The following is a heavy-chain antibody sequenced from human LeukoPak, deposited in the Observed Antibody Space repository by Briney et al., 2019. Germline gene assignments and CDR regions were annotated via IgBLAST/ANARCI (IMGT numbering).Heavy chain of an antibody. V-gene: IGHV4-61*02. CDR1: GGSISSGSYY. D-gene: IGHD2-2*01. CDR3: ARTLLPATRGAFDI. J-gene: IGHJ3*02. Sequence: KTSETLSLTCTGSGGSISSGSYYWSWIRQPAGKGLEWVGRINTSGRTNYNPSLESRVTISVDTSKNQFSLNLSSVTAADTAVYYCARTLLPATRGAFDIWGQGTMVTVSS. CDR2: INTSGRT.